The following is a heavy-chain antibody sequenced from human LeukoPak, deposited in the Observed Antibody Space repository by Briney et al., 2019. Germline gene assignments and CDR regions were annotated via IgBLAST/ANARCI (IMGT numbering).Heavy chain of an antibody. V-gene: IGHV3-23*01. Sequence: GGSLRLSCAASGFTFRSYAMSWVRQAPGKGLEWVSAISGSGGSTYYADSVKGRFTISRDNSKNTLYLQMNSLRAEDTAVYYCAKFLPTHIVVANYYFDYWGQGTLVTVSS. D-gene: IGHD2-21*01. J-gene: IGHJ4*02. CDR2: ISGSGGST. CDR1: GFTFRSYA. CDR3: AKFLPTHIVVANYYFDY.